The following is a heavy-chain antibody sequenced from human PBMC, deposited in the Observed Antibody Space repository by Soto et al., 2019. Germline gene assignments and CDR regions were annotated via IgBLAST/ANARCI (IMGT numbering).Heavy chain of an antibody. Sequence: SSETLSLTCTVSGASISSATYYWGWIRQPPGKGLEWIGSIYYSGSTYYNPSLKSRVTISVDTSKNQFSLKLSSVTAADTAVYYCASGGAGDFWSGYYYYYYGMDVWGQGTTVTVSS. V-gene: IGHV4-39*01. CDR3: ASGGAGDFWSGYYYYYYGMDV. J-gene: IGHJ6*02. CDR2: IYYSGST. CDR1: GASISSATYY. D-gene: IGHD3-3*01.